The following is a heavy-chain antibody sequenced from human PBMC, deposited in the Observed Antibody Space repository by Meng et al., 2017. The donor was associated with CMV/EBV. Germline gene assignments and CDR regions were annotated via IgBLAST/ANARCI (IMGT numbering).Heavy chain of an antibody. CDR2: ISSSSSYI. CDR3: ALQGGDY. CDR1: GFTFSSYS. Sequence: GESLKISCAASGFTFSSYSMNWVRQAPGKGLEWVSSISSSSSYIYYADSVKGRFTISRDNAENSLYLQMNSLRAEDTAVYYCALQGGDYWGQGTLVTVSS. D-gene: IGHD3-16*01. V-gene: IGHV3-21*01. J-gene: IGHJ4*02.